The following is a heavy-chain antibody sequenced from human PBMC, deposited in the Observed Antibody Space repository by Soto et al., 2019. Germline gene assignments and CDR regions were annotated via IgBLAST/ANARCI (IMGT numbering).Heavy chain of an antibody. J-gene: IGHJ6*02. CDR3: ARTVPTYYDFWSGYYDYYGMDV. Sequence: ASVKVSCKASGYTFTGYYMHWVRPAPGPGLEWMGWINPNSGGTNYAQKFQGWVTMTRDTSISTAYMELSRLRSDDTAVYYCARTVPTYYDFWSGYYDYYGMDVWGQGTTVTVSS. CDR1: GYTFTGYY. D-gene: IGHD3-3*01. CDR2: INPNSGGT. V-gene: IGHV1-2*04.